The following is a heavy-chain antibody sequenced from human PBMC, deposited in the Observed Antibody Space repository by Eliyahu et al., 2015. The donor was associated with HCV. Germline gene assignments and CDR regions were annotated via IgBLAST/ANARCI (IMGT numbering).Heavy chain of an antibody. CDR2: IAQDGNEK. CDR3: VREGVGSRVHYYFDV. V-gene: IGHV3-7*01. D-gene: IGHD1-26*01. J-gene: IGHJ2*01. Sequence: EVQLVESGGDLVHPGGSLRLSCAASGFTLXXYWMAWXRQSPGKGLEWVANIAQDGNEKYYLDSVKGRFTISRDNAKNSLFLQMNSLRGEDTAVYYCVREGVGSRVHYYFDVWGRGTPVTVSS. CDR1: GFTLXXYW.